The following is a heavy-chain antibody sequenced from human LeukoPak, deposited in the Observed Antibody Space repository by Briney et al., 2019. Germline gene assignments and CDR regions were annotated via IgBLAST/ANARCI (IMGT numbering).Heavy chain of an antibody. Sequence: ASVKVSCKASGGTFSSYAISWVRQAPGQGLEWMGGIIPIFATANYAQKFQGRVAITADESTSTAYMELSSLRSEDTAVYYCARGPITTRSHFDYWGQGTLVTVSS. J-gene: IGHJ4*02. CDR3: ARGPITTRSHFDY. D-gene: IGHD3-22*01. CDR1: GGTFSSYA. V-gene: IGHV1-69*13. CDR2: IIPIFATA.